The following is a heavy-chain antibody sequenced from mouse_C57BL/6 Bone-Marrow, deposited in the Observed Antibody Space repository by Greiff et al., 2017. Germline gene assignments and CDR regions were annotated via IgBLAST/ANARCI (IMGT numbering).Heavy chain of an antibody. CDR2: ISSGGDYI. Sequence: EVKVEESGEGLVKPGGSLKLSCAASGFTFSSYAMSWVRQTPEKRLEWVAYISSGGDYIYYADTVKGRFTISRDNARNTLYLQMSSLKSEDTAMYYCTRDRDYPFAYWGQGTLVTVSA. V-gene: IGHV5-9-1*02. CDR3: TRDRDYPFAY. D-gene: IGHD5-5*01. CDR1: GFTFSSYA. J-gene: IGHJ3*01.